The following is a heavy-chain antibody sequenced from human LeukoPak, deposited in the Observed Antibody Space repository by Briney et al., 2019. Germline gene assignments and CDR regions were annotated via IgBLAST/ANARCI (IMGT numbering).Heavy chain of an antibody. CDR3: ARDLYGLFSSNFGFDY. Sequence: PSETLSLTCTVSGDSISSNNYYWGWIRQPPGTGLEWIGSISYSGNTYYNPSLKSRLTISVDTSKSHFSLRLSSVTAADTATYYCARDLYGLFSSNFGFDYWGRGALVTVSS. D-gene: IGHD3-10*01. CDR1: GDSISSNNYY. V-gene: IGHV4-39*02. CDR2: ISYSGNT. J-gene: IGHJ4*02.